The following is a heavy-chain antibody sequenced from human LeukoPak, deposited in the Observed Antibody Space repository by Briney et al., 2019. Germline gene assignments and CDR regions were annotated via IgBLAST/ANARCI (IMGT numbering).Heavy chain of an antibody. Sequence: GRSLRLSCAASGLTFSSYAMHWVRQAPGKGLEWVAVISYDGSNKYYADSVKGRFTISRDNSKNTLYLQMNGLRAEDTAVYYCARDVSDIVVVVAATLTYFQHWGQGTLVTVSS. CDR2: ISYDGSNK. V-gene: IGHV3-30-3*01. D-gene: IGHD2-15*01. CDR1: GLTFSSYA. CDR3: ARDVSDIVVVVAATLTYFQH. J-gene: IGHJ1*01.